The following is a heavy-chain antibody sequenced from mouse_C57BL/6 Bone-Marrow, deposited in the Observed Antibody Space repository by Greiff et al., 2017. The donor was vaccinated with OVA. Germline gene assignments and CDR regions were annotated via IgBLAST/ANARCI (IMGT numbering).Heavy chain of an antibody. D-gene: IGHD2-3*01. V-gene: IGHV3-6*01. CDR3: ARGGYDGYYVWYFDV. CDR1: GYSITSGYY. Sequence: VQLQQSGPGLVKPSQSLSLTCSVTGYSITSGYYWNWIRQFPGNKLEWMGYISYDGSNNYNPSLKNRISITRDTSKNQFFLKLNSVTTEDTATYYCARGGYDGYYVWYFDVWGTGTTVTVSS. J-gene: IGHJ1*03. CDR2: ISYDGSN.